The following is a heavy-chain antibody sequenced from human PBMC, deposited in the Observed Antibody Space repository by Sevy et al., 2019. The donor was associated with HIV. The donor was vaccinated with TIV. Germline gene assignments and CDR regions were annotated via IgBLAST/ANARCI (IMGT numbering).Heavy chain of an antibody. CDR1: GYTLTQLS. Sequence: ASVKVSCKLSGYTLTQLSMHWVRQAPGKGLEWLGSFDPEDAERIYAQKFQGRFTMTEETSTDTAYMELSSLRSEDTAIYYCATGREYYEGNSGYFDYWGQGTLVTVSS. CDR3: ATGREYYEGNSGYFDY. V-gene: IGHV1-24*01. D-gene: IGHD3-3*01. J-gene: IGHJ4*02. CDR2: FDPEDAER.